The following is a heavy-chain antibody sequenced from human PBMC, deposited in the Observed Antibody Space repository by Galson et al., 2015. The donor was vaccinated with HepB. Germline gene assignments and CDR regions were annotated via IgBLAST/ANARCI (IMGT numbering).Heavy chain of an antibody. V-gene: IGHV3-23*01. Sequence: SLRLSCAASGFTFSSYAMSWVRQAPGKGLEWVSGIRGSGDTTYYADSVKGRFTISRDNSNNMVYLQMNSLRAEDTAIYYCAKDPVDIVATMGPFFDYWGQGTLVTVSS. D-gene: IGHD5-12*01. CDR3: AKDPVDIVATMGPFFDY. CDR1: GFTFSSYA. J-gene: IGHJ4*02. CDR2: IRGSGDTT.